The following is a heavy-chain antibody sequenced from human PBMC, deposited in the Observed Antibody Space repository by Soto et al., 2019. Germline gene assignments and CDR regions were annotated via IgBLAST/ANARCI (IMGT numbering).Heavy chain of an antibody. CDR2: ISSSGSTI. J-gene: IGHJ4*02. CDR3: ASPRIAARLHY. D-gene: IGHD6-6*01. CDR1: GFTFSTYE. V-gene: IGHV3-48*03. Sequence: PGGSLRLSCVASGFTFSTYEMNWVRQAPGKGLEWVSYISSSGSTIYYADSVKGRFTISRDNAKNSLYLQMNSLRAEDTAVYYCASPRIAARLHYWGQGTLVTVSS.